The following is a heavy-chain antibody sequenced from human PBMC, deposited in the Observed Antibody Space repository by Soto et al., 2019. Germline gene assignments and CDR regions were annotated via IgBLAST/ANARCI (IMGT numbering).Heavy chain of an antibody. CDR3: AKGPDGSGYYHNWFDS. CDR2: ISRTGDSA. Sequence: EVHLLESGGALVQPGGSLTLSCAASGFSFSDYAMSWVRQAPGKGLEWVSSISRTGDSAYYADSVKGRFAISRDRSTNRVSLQMNSLRVEDTAVYYCAKGPDGSGYYHNWFDSWGQGTLITVSS. CDR1: GFSFSDYA. D-gene: IGHD3-22*01. J-gene: IGHJ5*01. V-gene: IGHV3-23*01.